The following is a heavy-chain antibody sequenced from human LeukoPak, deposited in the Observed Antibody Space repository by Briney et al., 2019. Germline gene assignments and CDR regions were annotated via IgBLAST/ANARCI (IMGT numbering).Heavy chain of an antibody. CDR3: AKDWLWESRTGDLNV. J-gene: IGHJ3*01. CDR1: GFSFSNYG. D-gene: IGHD3-16*01. CDR2: IGYDGRDK. V-gene: IGHV3-30*02. Sequence: GGSLRLSCAASGFSFSNYGMHWVRQAPGKGLEWVTFIGYDGRDKYYADSVKGRFTISKDNSKNTLYLQMSGLRAEDTAVYYCAKDWLWESRTGDLNVRGQGTMVTVSS.